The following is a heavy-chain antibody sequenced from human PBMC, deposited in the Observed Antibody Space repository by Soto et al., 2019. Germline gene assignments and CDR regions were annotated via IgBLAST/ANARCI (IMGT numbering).Heavy chain of an antibody. Sequence: SETLPLTWTVSGGTISSRGCYWNLNSKKPGKGLDWIGYIYYSGSTYYNPSLKSRVTISVDTSKNQFSLKLSSVTAADTAVYYCARHRYCISTSCYRSSNWFDPWGQGTLVAVSS. CDR2: IYYSGST. CDR1: GGTISSRGCY. D-gene: IGHD2-2*01. V-gene: IGHV4-31*02. J-gene: IGHJ5*02. CDR3: ARHRYCISTSCYRSSNWFDP.